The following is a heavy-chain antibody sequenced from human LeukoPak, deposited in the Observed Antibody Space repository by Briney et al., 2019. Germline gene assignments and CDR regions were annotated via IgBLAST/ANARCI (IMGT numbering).Heavy chain of an antibody. V-gene: IGHV3-7*01. CDR2: IKQDGSEK. D-gene: IGHD6-19*01. CDR1: GCTFSSYW. CDR3: ARGAGAVAGHYYYYGMDV. Sequence: GGSLRLPCAASGCTFSSYWLSWVRQAPGKGLEWVANIKQDGSEKYYVDSVKGRFTISRDNAKNSLYLQMNSLRAEDTAVYYCARGAGAVAGHYYYYGMDVWGQGATVTVSS. J-gene: IGHJ6*02.